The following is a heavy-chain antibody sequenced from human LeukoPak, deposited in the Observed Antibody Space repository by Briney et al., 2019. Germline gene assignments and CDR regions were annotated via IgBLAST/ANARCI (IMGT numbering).Heavy chain of an antibody. Sequence: ASVKVSCKASGYTFTNYGIRWVRQAPGQGLEWMAWISPYNGSTYYAQNLQDRVTLTTDTSTNTAYMELRSLRSDDTAVYYCARDDLNYFDYWGQGTLVTVSS. CDR3: ARDDLNYFDY. J-gene: IGHJ4*02. CDR2: ISPYNGST. V-gene: IGHV1-18*01. CDR1: GYTFTNYG.